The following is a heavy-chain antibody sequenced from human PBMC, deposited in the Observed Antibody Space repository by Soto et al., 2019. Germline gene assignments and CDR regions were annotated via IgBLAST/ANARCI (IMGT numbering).Heavy chain of an antibody. J-gene: IGHJ6*03. Sequence: QVQLQQWGAGLLKPSETLSLTCAVYGGSFSGYYWSWIRQPPGKGLEWIGEINHSGSTNYNPSLKSRVTISVDTSKNQFSLKLSSVTAAATAVYYCARGVTIFGVVTNYYYYYYMDVWGKGTTVTVSS. V-gene: IGHV4-34*01. CDR3: ARGVTIFGVVTNYYYYYYMDV. CDR1: GGSFSGYY. CDR2: INHSGST. D-gene: IGHD3-3*01.